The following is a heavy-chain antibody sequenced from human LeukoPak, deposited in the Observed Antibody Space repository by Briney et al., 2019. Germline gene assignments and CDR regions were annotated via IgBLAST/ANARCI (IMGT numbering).Heavy chain of an antibody. V-gene: IGHV3-53*01. J-gene: IGHJ4*02. CDR1: GFTVSSTY. Sequence: GGSLRLSCAASGFTVSSTYMSWVRQAPGKGLEWVSVIYSGGKVYYIDSVKGRFTISRDNSNNTVFLHMNSLRGEDTAIYYCARDRDLDYWGQGTLATVSS. CDR2: IYSGGKV. CDR3: ARDRDLDY.